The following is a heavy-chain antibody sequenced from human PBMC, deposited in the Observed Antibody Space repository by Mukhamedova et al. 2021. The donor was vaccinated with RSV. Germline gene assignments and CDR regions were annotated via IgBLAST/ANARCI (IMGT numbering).Heavy chain of an antibody. CDR3: VRDRDGYNF. J-gene: IGHJ4*02. Sequence: YADSVKGRFTISRDNAKNTLYLQMNSLRVEDTAVYYCVRDRDGYNFWGQGALVTVS. D-gene: IGHD5-24*01. V-gene: IGHV3-74*01.